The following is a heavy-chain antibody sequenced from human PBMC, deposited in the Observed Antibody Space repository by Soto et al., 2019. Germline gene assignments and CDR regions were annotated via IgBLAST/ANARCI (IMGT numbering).Heavy chain of an antibody. CDR2: INPNSGGT. V-gene: IGHV1-2*02. Sequence: ASVKVSCKASGYTFTGYYMHWVRQAPGQGLEWMGWINPNSGGTNYAQKFQGRVTMTRDTSISTAYMELSRLRSDDTAVYYCASEPYIAVAGTYYYYYYGMDVWGQGTTVTVSS. J-gene: IGHJ6*02. D-gene: IGHD6-19*01. CDR1: GYTFTGYY. CDR3: ASEPYIAVAGTYYYYYYGMDV.